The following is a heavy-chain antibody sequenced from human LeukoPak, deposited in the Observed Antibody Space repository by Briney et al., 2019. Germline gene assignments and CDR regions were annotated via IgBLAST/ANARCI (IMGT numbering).Heavy chain of an antibody. J-gene: IGHJ5*02. CDR1: GFTFGNYA. CDR3: ARDRDGSGGSWTGWFDP. V-gene: IGHV3-23*01. CDR2: ISISDDST. D-gene: IGHD2-15*01. Sequence: GGSLRLSCAASGFTFGNYAMSWVRQAPGKGLEWVSTISISDDSTYYADSVKGRFTISRDNSKNTLYLQMNSLRAEDTAVYYCARDRDGSGGSWTGWFDPWGQGTLVTVSS.